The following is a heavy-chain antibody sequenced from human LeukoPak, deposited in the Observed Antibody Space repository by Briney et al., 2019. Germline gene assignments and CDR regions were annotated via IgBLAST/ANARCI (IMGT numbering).Heavy chain of an antibody. D-gene: IGHD6-13*01. CDR2: IYSGGST. CDR3: ASRISRYYSSSWEKDGMDV. J-gene: IGHJ6*02. V-gene: IGHV3-66*02. CDR1: GFTVSSNY. Sequence: GGSLRLSCAASGFTVSSNYMNWVRQAPGKGLEWVSVIYSGGSTYYADSVKGRFTISRDNSKNTLYLQMNSLRAEDTAVYYCASRISRYYSSSWEKDGMDVWGQGTTVTVSS.